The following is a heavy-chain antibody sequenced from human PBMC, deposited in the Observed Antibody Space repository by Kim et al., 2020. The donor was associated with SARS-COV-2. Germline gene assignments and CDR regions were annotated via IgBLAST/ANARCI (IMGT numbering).Heavy chain of an antibody. Sequence: NYHPSLKSRVTISVDTSKNQFSLKLSSVTAADTAVYYCARGVRTIWYFDLWGRGTLVTVSS. CDR3: ARGVRTIWYFDL. J-gene: IGHJ2*01. V-gene: IGHV4-59*09. D-gene: IGHD4-4*01.